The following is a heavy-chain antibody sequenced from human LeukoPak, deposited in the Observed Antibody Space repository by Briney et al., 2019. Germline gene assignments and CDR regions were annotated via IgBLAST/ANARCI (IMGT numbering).Heavy chain of an antibody. CDR1: GGSFSGYY. CDR3: ARAGSWVDISLDY. Sequence: SETLSLTCAVYGGSFSGYYWSWIRQPPGEGLEWIGEINHSGSTNYNPSLKSRVTISVDTSKNQFSLKLSSVTAADTAVYYCARAGSWVDISLDYWGQGTLVTVSS. D-gene: IGHD3-9*01. V-gene: IGHV4-34*01. CDR2: INHSGST. J-gene: IGHJ4*02.